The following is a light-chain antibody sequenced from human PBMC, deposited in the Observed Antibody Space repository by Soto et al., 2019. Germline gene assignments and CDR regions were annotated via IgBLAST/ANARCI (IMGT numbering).Light chain of an antibody. V-gene: IGKV3-20*01. CDR2: GAS. Sequence: EIVLTQSPGTLSLSPGERATLSCRASQSVSSSYLAWYQQKPGQAPRLLIYGASSRATGIPDRFSSSGSGTDFTLTISILEPEDFAVYYCQQYGSSPLSTFGQGTKLEIK. CDR3: QQYGSSPLST. J-gene: IGKJ2*01. CDR1: QSVSSSY.